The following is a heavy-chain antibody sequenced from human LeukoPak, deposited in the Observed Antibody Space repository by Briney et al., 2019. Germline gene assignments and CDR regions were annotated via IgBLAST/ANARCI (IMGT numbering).Heavy chain of an antibody. CDR3: VRSDSSGYFQY. CDR1: GFTFSDYY. J-gene: IGHJ4*02. CDR2: SRNKVNSYST. Sequence: PGGSLRLSCAVSGFTFSDYYMDWVRQTPGKGLEWVGRSRNKVNSYSTEYAASVKGRFTLSRDDSTSSLHLQMNSLNTEDTAVYLCVRSDSSGYFQYWGQGTLVTVSS. D-gene: IGHD4-23*01. V-gene: IGHV3-72*01.